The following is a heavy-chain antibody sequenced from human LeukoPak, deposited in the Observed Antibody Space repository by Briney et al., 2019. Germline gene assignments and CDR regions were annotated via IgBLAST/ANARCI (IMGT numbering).Heavy chain of an antibody. CDR3: ARARRDAAAYYFDY. CDR1: GGSISSYH. Sequence: SETLSLTCTVSGGSISSYHWSWVRQPPGKGLEYNGYIYYSGSTNYNPSLKSRVTISVDTSKNQFSLKLSSVTAADTAVYYCARARRDAAAYYFDYWGQGTLVTVSS. D-gene: IGHD2-2*01. J-gene: IGHJ4*02. V-gene: IGHV4-59*01. CDR2: IYYSGST.